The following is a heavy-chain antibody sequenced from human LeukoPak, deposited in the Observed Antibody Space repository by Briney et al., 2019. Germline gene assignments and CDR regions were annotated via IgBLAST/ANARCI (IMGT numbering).Heavy chain of an antibody. V-gene: IGHV1-46*01. CDR2: IYPRDGST. CDR3: ARDQEAFDY. J-gene: IGHJ4*02. CDR1: GYSFTSNY. Sequence: AASVKVSCKASGYSFTSNYIHCVRQAPGQGLEWMGMIYPRDGSTSYAQKFQGRVTVTRDTSTSTVHMELSGLRSEDTAVYYCARDQEAFDYWGQGTLVTVSS.